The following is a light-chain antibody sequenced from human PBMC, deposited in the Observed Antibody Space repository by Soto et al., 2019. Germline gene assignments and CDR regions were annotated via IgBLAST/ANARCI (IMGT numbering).Light chain of an antibody. CDR1: QGISNY. Sequence: DIQMTQSPSSLSASVGDRVTITCRASQGISNYLAWYQQKPGKVPKLLIYAASTLQSRVPSRFSGSGSGTDFTLTISSLQPEDVATYYCQKYDSAPTFGQGTKVDIK. V-gene: IGKV1-27*01. CDR2: AAS. CDR3: QKYDSAPT. J-gene: IGKJ1*01.